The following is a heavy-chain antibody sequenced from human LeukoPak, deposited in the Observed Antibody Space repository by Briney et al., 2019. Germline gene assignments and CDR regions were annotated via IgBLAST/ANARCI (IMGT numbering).Heavy chain of an antibody. J-gene: IGHJ4*02. CDR3: ARETSARGVSTH. CDR1: GFSFYDYG. CDR2: INWKTGAT. Sequence: PGGSLRLSRAASGFSFYDYGMSWVRQAPSKGLEWLSGINWKTGATGYSDSVKGRFTISKDNTKNSLYLQMNSLRAEDTAFYYCARETSARGVSTHWGQGTLVTVSS. D-gene: IGHD3-10*01. V-gene: IGHV3-20*04.